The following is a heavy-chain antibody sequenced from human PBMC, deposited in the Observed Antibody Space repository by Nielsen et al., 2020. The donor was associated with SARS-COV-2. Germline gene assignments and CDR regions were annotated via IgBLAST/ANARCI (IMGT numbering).Heavy chain of an antibody. Sequence: SETLSLTCTVSGGSISSSSYYWGWIRQPPGKGLEWIGSIYYSGSTYYNPSLKSRVTISVDTSKNQFSLKLSSVTAADTAVYYCATDAGGVTAIPVFDYWGQGTLVTVSS. D-gene: IGHD2-21*02. V-gene: IGHV4-39*02. CDR3: ATDAGGVTAIPVFDY. CDR1: GGSISSSSYY. CDR2: IYYSGST. J-gene: IGHJ4*02.